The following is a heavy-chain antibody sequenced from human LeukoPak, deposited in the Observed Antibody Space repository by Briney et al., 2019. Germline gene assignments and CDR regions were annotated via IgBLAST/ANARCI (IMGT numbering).Heavy chain of an antibody. J-gene: IGHJ3*02. V-gene: IGHV3-7*01. D-gene: IGHD5-24*01. CDR3: TRQKMATLRHDGFDI. CDR2: IKQDGSEK. Sequence: GGSLRLSCAASGFTFSSYWMGWVRQAPGKGLEWVANIKQDGSEKYYVDSVKGRFTISRDNAKNSLYLQMNSLRAEDTAVYYCTRQKMATLRHDGFDIWGQETMVTVSS. CDR1: GFTFSSYW.